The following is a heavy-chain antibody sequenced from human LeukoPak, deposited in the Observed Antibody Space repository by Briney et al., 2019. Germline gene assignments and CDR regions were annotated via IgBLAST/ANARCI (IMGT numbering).Heavy chain of an antibody. V-gene: IGHV4-34*01. CDR2: INHSGST. J-gene: IGHJ6*02. CDR1: GGSFSGYY. Sequence: PSETLSLTCAVYGGSFSGYYWSWIRQPPGKGLEWIGEINHSGSTNYNPSLKSRVTISVDTSKNQFSLKLSSVTAADTAVYYCARYYDFWSGYPYYYYGMDVWGQGTTVTVSS. D-gene: IGHD3-3*01. CDR3: ARYYDFWSGYPYYYYGMDV.